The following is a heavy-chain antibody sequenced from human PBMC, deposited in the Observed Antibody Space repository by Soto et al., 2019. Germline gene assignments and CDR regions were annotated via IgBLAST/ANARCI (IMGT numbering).Heavy chain of an antibody. CDR2: ITHLQTP. CDR1: GVTMSYGGYY. J-gene: IGHJ4*02. Sequence: LSLTCSVSGVTMSYGGYYWTWIRQSRGKGLEWIGYITHLQTPYCSPSFTSQLSMSIDRPRNQSSLSLSSMTASDKAVYYCDRGGGYYSFAFWGQGIPVTVSS. D-gene: IGHD2-15*01. CDR3: DRGGGYYSFAF. V-gene: IGHV4-30-2*06.